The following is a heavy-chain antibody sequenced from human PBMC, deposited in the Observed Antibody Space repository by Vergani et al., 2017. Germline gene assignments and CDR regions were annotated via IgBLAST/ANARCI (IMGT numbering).Heavy chain of an antibody. J-gene: IGHJ4*02. V-gene: IGHV4-39*01. D-gene: IGHD3-10*01. CDR1: GGSISSSSYY. CDR3: GGSGSYYNGYFDY. Sequence: QLQLQESGPGLVKPSETLSLTFTVSGGSISSSSYYWGWIRQPPGKGLEWIGSIYYSGSTYYNPSLKSRVTISVDTSKNQFSLKLSSVTAADTAVYYCGGSGSYYNGYFDYWGQGTLVTVSS. CDR2: IYYSGST.